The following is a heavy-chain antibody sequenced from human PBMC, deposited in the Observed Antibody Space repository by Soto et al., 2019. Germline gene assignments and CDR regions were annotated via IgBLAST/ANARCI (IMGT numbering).Heavy chain of an antibody. CDR2: ISGSGGST. D-gene: IGHD2-15*01. CDR1: GFTFSSYA. CDR3: AKGGYCSGGSCYTVAYYFDY. Sequence: GGSLRLSCAASGFTFSSYAMSWVRQAPGKGLEWVSAISGSGGSTYYADSVKGRFTISRDNSKNTLYLQMNSLRAEDTAVYYCAKGGYCSGGSCYTVAYYFDYWGQGTLVTVSS. V-gene: IGHV3-23*01. J-gene: IGHJ4*02.